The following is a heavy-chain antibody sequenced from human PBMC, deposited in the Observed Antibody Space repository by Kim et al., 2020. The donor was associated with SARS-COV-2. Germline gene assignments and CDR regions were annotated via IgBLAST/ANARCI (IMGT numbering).Heavy chain of an antibody. CDR2: INHSGST. CDR3: ARGRRSSPQYPRIYYFDY. D-gene: IGHD3-10*01. V-gene: IGHV4-34*01. Sequence: SETLSLTCAVYGGSFSGYYWSWIRQPPGKGLEWIGEINHSGSTNYNPSLKSRVTISVDTSKNQFSLKLSSVTAADTAVYYCARGRRSSPQYPRIYYFDYWGQGTLVTVSS. J-gene: IGHJ4*02. CDR1: GGSFSGYY.